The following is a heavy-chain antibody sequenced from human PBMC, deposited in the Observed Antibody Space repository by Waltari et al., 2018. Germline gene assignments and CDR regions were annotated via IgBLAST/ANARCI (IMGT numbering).Heavy chain of an antibody. V-gene: IGHV5-51*01. J-gene: IGHJ6*02. CDR3: ARHGLRDCTNGVCSFEGMDV. D-gene: IGHD2-8*01. CDR2: IYPGDSDT. Sequence: VQLVQSGAEVKKPGESLKISCQGTGYTFASYWIGWVRQMPGKGLEWMGNIYPGDSDTSYSPAFQGQGTSSADKSSSTAYLQWSSLKASDTAMYHCARHGLRDCTNGVCSFEGMDVWGQGTTVTVSS. CDR1: GYTFASYW.